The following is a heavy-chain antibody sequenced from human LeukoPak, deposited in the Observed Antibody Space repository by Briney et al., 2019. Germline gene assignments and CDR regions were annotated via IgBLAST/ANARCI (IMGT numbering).Heavy chain of an antibody. J-gene: IGHJ6*02. CDR1: GFTFSSYG. V-gene: IGHV3-30*03. D-gene: IGHD6-6*01. Sequence: GRSLGLSCAASGFTFSSYGMHWVRQVPGKGLEWVAVISYDGSNKYYADSVKGRFTISRDNSKNTLYLQMNSLRAEDTAVYYCAGQLVIDHMRQYYYYGMDVWGQGTTVTVSS. CDR3: AGQLVIDHMRQYYYYGMDV. CDR2: ISYDGSNK.